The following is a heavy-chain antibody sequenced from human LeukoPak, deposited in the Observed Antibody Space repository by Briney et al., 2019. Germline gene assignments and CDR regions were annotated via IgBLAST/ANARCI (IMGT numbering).Heavy chain of an antibody. CDR2: IYYSGST. CDR1: GGSISGCY. D-gene: IGHD1-26*01. Sequence: SETLSLTCTVSGGSISGCYWSWIRQPPGKGLEWIGYIYYSGSTNYSPSLKSRVTISVDTSKNQFSLKLSSVTAADTAVYYCARALRVGASSFFDYWGQGTLVTVSS. CDR3: ARALRVGASSFFDY. V-gene: IGHV4-59*01. J-gene: IGHJ4*02.